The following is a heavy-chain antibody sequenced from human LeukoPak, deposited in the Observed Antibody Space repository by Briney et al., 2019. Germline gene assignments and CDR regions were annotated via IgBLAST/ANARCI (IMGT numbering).Heavy chain of an antibody. V-gene: IGHV5-51*01. CDR2: IYPGDSGT. CDR3: ARHGKYSSGSHHFDY. D-gene: IGHD6-19*01. J-gene: IGHJ4*02. CDR1: GYSFTSQW. Sequence: GESLKISCKGSGYSFTSQWIGWVRQMPGKGLEWMGIIYPGDSGTRYSPSFRGQVTISADKSISTAYLQWSSLKPSDTAIYYCARHGKYSSGSHHFDYWGQGTLVTVSS.